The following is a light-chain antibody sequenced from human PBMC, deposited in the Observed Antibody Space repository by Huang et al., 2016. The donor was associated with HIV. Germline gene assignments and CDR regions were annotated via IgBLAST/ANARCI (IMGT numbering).Light chain of an antibody. Sequence: IQLTQSPSSLSASVGERVTITCRASQGISSYLAWYQEKPGKAPKLLIYAASTLQSGGPSRYSGSGSGTDFTLTISSLQPEDFATYYCQQLNSYPRTFGQGTKVEIK. CDR3: QQLNSYPRT. CDR1: QGISSY. J-gene: IGKJ1*01. CDR2: AAS. V-gene: IGKV1-9*01.